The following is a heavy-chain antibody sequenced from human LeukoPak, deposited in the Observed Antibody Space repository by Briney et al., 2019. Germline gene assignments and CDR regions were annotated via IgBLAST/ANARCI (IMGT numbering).Heavy chain of an antibody. CDR1: GDSINNYY. D-gene: IGHD3-10*01. Sequence: SETLSLTCTVSGDSINNYYWSWIRQPPGKGLEWIGNINYSGSSNSNPSLKSRVTISVDTSKNQFSLKLSSVTAADTAVYYCASVASYYYGSGSYESWGQGTLVTVSS. CDR3: ASVASYYYGSGSYES. CDR2: INYSGSS. J-gene: IGHJ4*02. V-gene: IGHV4-59*08.